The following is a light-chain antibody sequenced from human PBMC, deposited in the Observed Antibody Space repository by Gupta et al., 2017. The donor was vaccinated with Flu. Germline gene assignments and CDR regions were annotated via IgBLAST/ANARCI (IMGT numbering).Light chain of an antibody. CDR2: DAS. V-gene: IGKV3-11*01. Sequence: EVVLTQSPVTLSLSPGERATLSCRATEYISNYLAWYQQKPGQAPRLIIYDASNMATGIPARFSGSGYGTDFTLTISSRHPDDFAVYYCQQRSNWPPLTFGGGTKVEIK. CDR1: EYISNY. CDR3: QQRSNWPPLT. J-gene: IGKJ4*01.